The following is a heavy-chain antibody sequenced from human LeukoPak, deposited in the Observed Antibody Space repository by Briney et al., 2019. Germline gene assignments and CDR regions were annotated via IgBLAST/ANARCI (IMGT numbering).Heavy chain of an antibody. CDR1: GFTFSSYA. Sequence: GGSLRLSCAASGFTFSSYAMSWVRQAPGRGLEWVSAISGSGGSTYYADSVKGRFTISRDNSKNTLYLQMNSLRAEDTAVYYCAKDVDYYDSSFDFDYWGQGTLVTVSS. J-gene: IGHJ4*02. CDR3: AKDVDYYDSSFDFDY. CDR2: ISGSGGST. V-gene: IGHV3-23*01. D-gene: IGHD3-22*01.